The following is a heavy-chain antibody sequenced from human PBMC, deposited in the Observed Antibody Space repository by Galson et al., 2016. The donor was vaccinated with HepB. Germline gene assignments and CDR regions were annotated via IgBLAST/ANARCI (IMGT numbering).Heavy chain of an antibody. D-gene: IGHD6-19*01. J-gene: IGHJ5*02. V-gene: IGHV1-18*01. Sequence: SVKVSCKASGYTFSTYGISWVRQAPGQGLEWMGWISAYNGYTNYAQKFQDRVTMTTDTSTSTAYMELRSLRSDDSAVYYCVTSTSGWVNWFSPWGQGTLVTVSS. CDR2: ISAYNGYT. CDR1: GYTFSTYG. CDR3: VTSTSGWVNWFSP.